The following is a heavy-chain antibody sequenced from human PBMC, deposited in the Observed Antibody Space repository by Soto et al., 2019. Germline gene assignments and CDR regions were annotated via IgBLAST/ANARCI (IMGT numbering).Heavy chain of an antibody. D-gene: IGHD5-12*01. CDR3: AASCVACGGFNYYGMDV. V-gene: IGHV4-31*03. J-gene: IGHJ6*02. CDR2: IYSSGTT. Sequence: QVQLQESGPGLVKPSQTLSLTCTVSGGSISSGGYYWYWIRQHPGKGLEWIGYIYSSGTTYYNPSLKSRVTISVDTSKKQFSLKLSSVTAADTAVYYCAASCVACGGFNYYGMDVWGQGTTVTVS. CDR1: GGSISSGGYY.